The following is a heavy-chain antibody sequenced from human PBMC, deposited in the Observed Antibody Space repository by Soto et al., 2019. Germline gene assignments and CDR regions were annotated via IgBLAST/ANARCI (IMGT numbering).Heavy chain of an antibody. CDR2: ISYDGNNK. CDR3: AKDVTAPAPGDYFDY. Sequence: QVQLVESGGGVVQPGRSLRLSCAASGFTFRNYGMHWVRQAPGKGLEWVAVISYDGNNKYYVDYVKGRFTVSRDNSKNTLHLQMNSLRLDDTAVYYCAKDVTAPAPGDYFDYWGQGTLVTVSS. J-gene: IGHJ4*02. CDR1: GFTFRNYG. D-gene: IGHD2-15*01. V-gene: IGHV3-30*18.